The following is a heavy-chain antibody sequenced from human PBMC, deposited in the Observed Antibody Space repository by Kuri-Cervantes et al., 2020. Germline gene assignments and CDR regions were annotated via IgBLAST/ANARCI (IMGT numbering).Heavy chain of an antibody. J-gene: IGHJ5*02. Sequence: SCAISGDSVSSNSAAWNWIRQSPSRGLEWLGRTYYRSKWYNDYAVSVKSRITINPDTSKNQFSLQLNSVTPEDTAVYYCARAPIWFGDLNNWFDPWGQGTLVTVSS. CDR1: GDSVSSNSAA. CDR2: TYYRSKWYN. D-gene: IGHD3-10*01. V-gene: IGHV6-1*01. CDR3: ARAPIWFGDLNNWFDP.